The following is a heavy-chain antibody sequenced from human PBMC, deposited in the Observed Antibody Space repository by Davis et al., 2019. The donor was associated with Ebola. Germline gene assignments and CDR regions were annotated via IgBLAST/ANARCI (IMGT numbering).Heavy chain of an antibody. J-gene: IGHJ4*02. CDR2: ISSTGGTT. D-gene: IGHD2-2*01. CDR3: VKGLGPAYFDY. CDR1: GFTFSKYA. V-gene: IGHV3-64D*08. Sequence: GESLKISCSASGFTFSKYAMHWVRQAPGKGLEFVSTISSTGGTTYHADSVEGRFTISRDNSKNTLFLQMSNLRAGDTAVYYCVKGLGPAYFDYWGQGTLVTVSS.